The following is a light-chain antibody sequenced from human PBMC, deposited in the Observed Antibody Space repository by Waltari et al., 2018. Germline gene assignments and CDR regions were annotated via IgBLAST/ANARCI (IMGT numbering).Light chain of an antibody. CDR1: QRGSNN. Sequence: EIVMTQSPATLSVYPGERASLSCRATQRGSNNLAWYQQKPGQAPRHLIYGACARATAIPARFSGRGAGTDVTLTISSLQSEDFGVYYCQQYKNWPETFGHGTKLEIK. V-gene: IGKV3-15*01. CDR2: GAC. CDR3: QQYKNWPET. J-gene: IGKJ2*01.